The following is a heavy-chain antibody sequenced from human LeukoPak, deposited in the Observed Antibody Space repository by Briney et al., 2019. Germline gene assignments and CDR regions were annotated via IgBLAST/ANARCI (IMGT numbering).Heavy chain of an antibody. D-gene: IGHD3-22*01. CDR2: ISGSGGEI. CDR1: GFTFISYS. Sequence: GGSLRLSCAASGFTFISYSMSWVRQVPGKGLEWVSVISGSGGEIFYGDSVKGRFAISRDDSKNTLHLQMNSLRAEDTAIYSCAKGVGTSAYSALDFWGQGTLVTVSS. V-gene: IGHV3-23*01. J-gene: IGHJ4*02. CDR3: AKGVGTSAYSALDF.